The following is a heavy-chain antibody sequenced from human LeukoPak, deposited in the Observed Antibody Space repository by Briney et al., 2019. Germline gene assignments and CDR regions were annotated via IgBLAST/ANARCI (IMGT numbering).Heavy chain of an antibody. D-gene: IGHD3-10*01. V-gene: IGHV3-66*01. CDR2: IYSGGST. CDR1: GVTVSSNY. Sequence: GSLRLSCAASGVTVSSNYMTWVRQAPGKGLEWVSVIYSGGSTYYADSVKGRFTISRDNSKNTLYLQMNSLRAEDTAVYYCARETRGDYMDVWGKGTTVTISS. CDR3: ARETRGDYMDV. J-gene: IGHJ6*03.